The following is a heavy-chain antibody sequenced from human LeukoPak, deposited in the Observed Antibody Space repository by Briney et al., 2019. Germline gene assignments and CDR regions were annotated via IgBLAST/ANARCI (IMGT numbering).Heavy chain of an antibody. CDR1: GYTFTGYY. V-gene: IGHV1-2*02. CDR3: ARGPLGGSYSYYYYYYMDV. Sequence: ASVKVSCKASGYTFTGYYMHWVRQAPGQGLEWMGWINPNSGGTNYAQKFQGRVTMTRDTSISKAYMELSRLRSDDTAVYYCARGPLGGSYSYYYYYYMDVWGKGTTVTVSS. CDR2: INPNSGGT. J-gene: IGHJ6*03. D-gene: IGHD1-26*01.